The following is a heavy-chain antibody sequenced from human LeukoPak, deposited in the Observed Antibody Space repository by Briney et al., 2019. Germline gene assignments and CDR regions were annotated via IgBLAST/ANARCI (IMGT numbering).Heavy chain of an antibody. CDR2: ISGSGGST. Sequence: PGGSLRLSCAASGFTFSSYAMSWVRQAPGKGLEWVSTISGSGGSTHYADSVKGRFTISGDNSKNTLYLQIDSLRAEDTAVYYCARYSGIPPRDYWGQGTLVTVSS. CDR3: ARYSGIPPRDY. D-gene: IGHD1-26*01. CDR1: GFTFSSYA. J-gene: IGHJ4*02. V-gene: IGHV3-23*01.